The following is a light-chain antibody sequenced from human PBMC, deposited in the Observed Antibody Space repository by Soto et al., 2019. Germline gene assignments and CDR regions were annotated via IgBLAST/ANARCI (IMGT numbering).Light chain of an antibody. CDR2: KAS. J-gene: IGKJ5*01. CDR1: QSISSW. CDR3: QQSNSFLIT. Sequence: DIQMPQSPSTLSASVGDRVTITCRASQSISSWLAWYQQKPGKAPKLLIYKASSLESGVPSRFSGSGSGTDFTLTISSLQPEDFATYYCQQSNSFLITFGQGTRLEI. V-gene: IGKV1-5*03.